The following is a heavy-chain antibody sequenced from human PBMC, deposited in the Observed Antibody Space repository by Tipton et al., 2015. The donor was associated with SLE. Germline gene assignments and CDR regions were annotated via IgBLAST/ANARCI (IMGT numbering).Heavy chain of an antibody. CDR2: INHSGST. CDR1: GGSFSGYY. J-gene: IGHJ4*02. D-gene: IGHD6-13*01. Sequence: LRLSCAVYGGSFSGYYWSWIRQPPGKGLEWIGEINHSGSTNYNPSLKSRVTISVDTSKNQFSLKLSSVTAADTAMFFCARGSGSSSWYRGHYYFDYWGQGTLVTVSS. CDR3: ARGSGSSSWYRGHYYFDY. V-gene: IGHV4-34*01.